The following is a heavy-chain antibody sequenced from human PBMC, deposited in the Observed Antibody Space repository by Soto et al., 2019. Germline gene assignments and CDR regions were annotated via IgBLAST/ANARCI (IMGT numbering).Heavy chain of an antibody. CDR1: GLTFSSHG. Sequence: QVHLVESGGGVVQPGRSLRLSCAASGLTFSSHGKHWIRQAPGKGLEGVAVIPYDGSHQYYADSVKGRFSISRDNSKNTLYLQMNSLRAEDTAVYHCAKLRVLEWEVQESDYWGQGTLVSVSS. CDR2: IPYDGSHQ. J-gene: IGHJ4*02. V-gene: IGHV3-30*18. CDR3: AKLRVLEWEVQESDY. D-gene: IGHD3-3*01.